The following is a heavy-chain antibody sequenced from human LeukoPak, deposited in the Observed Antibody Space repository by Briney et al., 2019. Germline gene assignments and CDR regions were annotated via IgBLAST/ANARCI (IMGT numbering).Heavy chain of an antibody. Sequence: PGGSLRLPCAASGFTSSSYEMNWVGQAPGKGRDWVSYISSTSGSTIYYADSVKGRFTISRDNAKNSLYLQMNSLRAEDTAVYYCARRYCSSTSCLLDYWAREPWSPSPQ. CDR3: ARRYCSSTSCLLDY. CDR1: GFTSSSYE. D-gene: IGHD2-2*01. CDR2: ISSTSGSTI. J-gene: IGHJ4*02. V-gene: IGHV3-48*03.